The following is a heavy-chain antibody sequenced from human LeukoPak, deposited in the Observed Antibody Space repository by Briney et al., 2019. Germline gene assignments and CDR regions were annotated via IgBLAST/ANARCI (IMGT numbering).Heavy chain of an antibody. V-gene: IGHV3-30*03. CDR3: ARTTGPQGLTVDAFDI. CDR2: ISYDGSNK. J-gene: IGHJ3*02. D-gene: IGHD1-1*01. Sequence: GGSLRLSCAASGFTFSSYGMHWVRQAPGKGLEWVAVISYDGSNKYYADSVKGRFTISRDNSKNTLYLQMNSLRAEDTAVYYCARTTGPQGLTVDAFDIWGQGTMVTVSS. CDR1: GFTFSSYG.